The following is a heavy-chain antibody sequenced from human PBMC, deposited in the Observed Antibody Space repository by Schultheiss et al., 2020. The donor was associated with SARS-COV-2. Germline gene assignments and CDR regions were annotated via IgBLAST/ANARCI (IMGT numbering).Heavy chain of an antibody. D-gene: IGHD7-27*01. CDR2: ISSSSSYI. CDR3: AREDWGSGYYYGMDV. CDR1: GFTFSSCE. V-gene: IGHV3-21*01. Sequence: GGSLRLSCAASGFTFSSCEMNWVRQAPGKGLEWVSSISSSSSYIYYADSVKGRFTISRDNAKNSLYLQMNSLRAEDTAVYYCAREDWGSGYYYGMDVWGQGTTVTVSS. J-gene: IGHJ6*02.